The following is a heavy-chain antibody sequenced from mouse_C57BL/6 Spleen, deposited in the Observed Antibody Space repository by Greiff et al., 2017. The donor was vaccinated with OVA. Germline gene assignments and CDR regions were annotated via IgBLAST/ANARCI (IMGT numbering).Heavy chain of an antibody. CDR1: GYAFSSYW. CDR2: IYPGDGDT. CDR3: ARDVGTVVASYYFDY. J-gene: IGHJ2*01. V-gene: IGHV1-80*01. Sequence: QVQLQQSGAELVKPGASVKISCKASGYAFSSYWMNWVKQRPGKGLEWIGQIYPGDGDTNYNGKFKGKATLTADKSSSTAYMQLSSLTSEDSAVYFCARDVGTVVASYYFDYWGQGTTLTVSS. D-gene: IGHD1-1*01.